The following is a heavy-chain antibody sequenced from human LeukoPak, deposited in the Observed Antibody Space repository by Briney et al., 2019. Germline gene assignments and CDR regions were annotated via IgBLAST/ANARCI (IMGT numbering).Heavy chain of an antibody. Sequence: GRSLRLSCAASGFTFSSYAMHWVRQAPGKGLEWVAVISYDGSNKYYADSVKGRFTISRDNSKNTLYLQMNSLRAEDTAVYYCARDTTPHPYDSLERDWLDPWGQGTLVTVSS. CDR1: GFTFSSYA. CDR2: ISYDGSNK. CDR3: ARDTTPHPYDSLERDWLDP. D-gene: IGHD5-12*01. V-gene: IGHV3-30-3*01. J-gene: IGHJ5*02.